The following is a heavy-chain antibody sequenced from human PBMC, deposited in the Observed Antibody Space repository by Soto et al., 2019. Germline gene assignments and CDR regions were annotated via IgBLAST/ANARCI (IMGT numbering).Heavy chain of an antibody. D-gene: IGHD3-9*01. V-gene: IGHV4-39*01. J-gene: IGHJ4*02. CDR3: ARLEGLATISYYFDF. CDR2: IYYRGNA. Sequence: QLQLQKSGPGLVKPSETLSLTCSVSDDSINSDKYYWGWIRQPPGKGLEWIGSIYYRGNAYYNPSLQTRVTISLDKSKSQFSLKLNSVTAADSAVYFCARLEGLATISYYFDFWGPGALVTVSS. CDR1: DDSINSDKYY.